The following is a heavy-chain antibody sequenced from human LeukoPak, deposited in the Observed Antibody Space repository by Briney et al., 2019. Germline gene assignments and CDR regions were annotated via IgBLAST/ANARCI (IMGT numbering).Heavy chain of an antibody. J-gene: IGHJ4*02. V-gene: IGHV3-23*01. CDR2: IGVSSGST. Sequence: GGSLRLSCAASGFTFSSYAVNWVRQAPGKGLEWVSSIGVSSGSTYYADSVKGRFTISRDNSKNTLYLQMNSLRAEDTAVYYCAKGSGSYKGIDYWGQGTLVTVSS. D-gene: IGHD3-10*01. CDR3: AKGSGSYKGIDY. CDR1: GFTFSSYA.